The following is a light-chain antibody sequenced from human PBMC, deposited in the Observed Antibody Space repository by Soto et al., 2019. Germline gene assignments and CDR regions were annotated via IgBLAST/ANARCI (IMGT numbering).Light chain of an antibody. CDR3: HSYDSSQTAVV. Sequence: QPVLTQSPSVSGAPGQRVTISCTGGSSDIGAGHGVHWYQQLPGTAPKLLIYDDTNRPSGVPDRFSGSKAGTSASLAITGLQADDEGDYDCHSYDSSQTAVVFGGGTKLTVL. CDR1: SSDIGAGHG. J-gene: IGLJ3*02. CDR2: DDT. V-gene: IGLV1-40*01.